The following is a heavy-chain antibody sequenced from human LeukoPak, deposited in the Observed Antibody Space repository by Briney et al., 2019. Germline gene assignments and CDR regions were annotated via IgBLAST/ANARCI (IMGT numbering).Heavy chain of an antibody. J-gene: IGHJ4*02. CDR2: IRYDGSNQ. D-gene: IGHD6-13*01. Sequence: GGSLRLSCAASGFIFSNYGMHWVRQAPGKGLEWVAFIRYDGSNQYYADSVKGRFTISRDNSKNTLYLQMNSLRPEDTAVYYCAKDFSHYSSQPQTNDYWGQGTLVTVSS. CDR3: AKDFSHYSSQPQTNDY. CDR1: GFIFSNYG. V-gene: IGHV3-30*02.